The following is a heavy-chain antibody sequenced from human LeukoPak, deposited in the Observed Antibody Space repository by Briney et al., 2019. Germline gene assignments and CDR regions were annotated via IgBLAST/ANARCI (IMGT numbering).Heavy chain of an antibody. V-gene: IGHV3-7*01. D-gene: IGHD4-17*01. CDR2: IKQDGSEK. J-gene: IGHJ4*02. CDR3: ARLGARQILEY. Sequence: GGSLRLSCAASGFTIGTYWMTWVRQAPGKGLEWVANIKQDGSEKYYLDSVKGRFTVSRDNAKNSLYLQMNSLRAEDTAVYYCARLGARQILEYWVQGTLVNVSS. CDR1: GFTIGTYW.